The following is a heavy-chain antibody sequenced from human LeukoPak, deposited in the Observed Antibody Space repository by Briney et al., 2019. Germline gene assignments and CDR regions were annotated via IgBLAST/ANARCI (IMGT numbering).Heavy chain of an antibody. V-gene: IGHV1-8*01. J-gene: IGHJ4*02. D-gene: IGHD2-21*02. Sequence: ASVKVSCKASGYTFTSYDINWVRQATGQGLEWMGWMNPNSGNTGYAQKFQGGVTMTRNTSISTAYMELSSLRSEDTAVYYCARSDYGVTAIDYWGQGTLVTVSS. CDR1: GYTFTSYD. CDR3: ARSDYGVTAIDY. CDR2: MNPNSGNT.